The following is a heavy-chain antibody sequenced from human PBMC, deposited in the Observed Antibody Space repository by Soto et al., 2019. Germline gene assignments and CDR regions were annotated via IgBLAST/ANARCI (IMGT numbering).Heavy chain of an antibody. CDR1: GDSVSSNSAA. D-gene: IGHD6-13*01. J-gene: IGHJ4*02. Sequence: QVQLQQSGPGLVKPSQTLSLTCAISGDSVSSNSAAWTWIRQSPSRGLEWLGRTYYRSTWSNDYALSVKRRITINPDTSNNQFSLHLNSVTPEDTAVYYCARQIAATGTAGPFDYWGQGTLVTVSS. CDR3: ARQIAATGTAGPFDY. V-gene: IGHV6-1*01. CDR2: TYYRSTWSN.